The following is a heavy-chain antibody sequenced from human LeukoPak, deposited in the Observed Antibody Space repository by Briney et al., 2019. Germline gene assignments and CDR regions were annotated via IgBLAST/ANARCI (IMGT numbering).Heavy chain of an antibody. V-gene: IGHV4-61*01. CDR3: AREYRYSSSRGGFDY. J-gene: IGHJ4*02. D-gene: IGHD6-6*01. CDR2: IYYSGST. CDR1: GGSISSSSYY. Sequence: KTSETLSLTCTVSGGSISSSSYYWGWIRQPPGKGLEWIGYIYYSGSTNYNPSLKSRVTISVDTSKNQFSLKLSSVTAADTAVYYCAREYRYSSSRGGFDYWGQGTLVTVSS.